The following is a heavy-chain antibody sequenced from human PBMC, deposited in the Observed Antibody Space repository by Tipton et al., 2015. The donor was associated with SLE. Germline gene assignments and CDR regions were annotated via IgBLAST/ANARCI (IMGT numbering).Heavy chain of an antibody. Sequence: TLSLTCTVSGVSISHYYWSWIRQPPGKGLEWIGYISHSGSTNYNPSLKSRVTISVDTSKNQFSLKLSSVTAADTAVYYCARSGSYPYYYYMDVWGKGTTVTVSS. CDR1: GVSISHYY. CDR3: ARSGSYPYYYYMDV. J-gene: IGHJ6*03. V-gene: IGHV4-59*01. CDR2: ISHSGST. D-gene: IGHD1-26*01.